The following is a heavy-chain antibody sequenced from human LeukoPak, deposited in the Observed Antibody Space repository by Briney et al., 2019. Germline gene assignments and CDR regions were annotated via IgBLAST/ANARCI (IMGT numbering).Heavy chain of an antibody. Sequence: GSLRLSCAASGFSFDGYGMSWVRQAPGKGLEWVANINKDGGEKYYVDSVKGRFTISRDNAKNSLYLQMNSLRADDTAVYYCVKDSPPRYSGSPPAYWGQGTLVTVSS. CDR1: GFSFDGYG. J-gene: IGHJ4*02. CDR2: INKDGGEK. CDR3: VKDSPPRYSGSPPAY. V-gene: IGHV3-7*03. D-gene: IGHD1-26*01.